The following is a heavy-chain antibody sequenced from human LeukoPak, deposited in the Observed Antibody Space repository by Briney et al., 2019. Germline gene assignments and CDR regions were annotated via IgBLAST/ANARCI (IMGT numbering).Heavy chain of an antibody. CDR3: ARNSYSSGSYFDY. V-gene: IGHV4-34*01. D-gene: IGHD6-19*01. CDR2: INHSGST. Sequence: PSETLSLTCAVYGGSFSGYYRSWIRQPPGKGLEWIGEINHSGSTNYNPSLKSRVTISVDTSKNQFSLKLSSVTAADTAVYYCARNSYSSGSYFDYWGQGTLVTVSS. J-gene: IGHJ4*02. CDR1: GGSFSGYY.